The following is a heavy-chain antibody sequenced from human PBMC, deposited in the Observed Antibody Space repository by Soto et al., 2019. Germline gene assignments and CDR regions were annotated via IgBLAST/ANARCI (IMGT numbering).Heavy chain of an antibody. CDR2: ISYDGTNK. Sequence: QVQLVESGGGEVQPGRSLTISCAASGFTFSTYGMHWVRQTPGKGLEWVAVISYDGTNKFYSDSVKGPFTISRDNFKNTLTLQMNSLRADDTAVYSCAKDLQSYGDYDYYCY. CDR1: GFTFSTYG. CDR3: AKDLQSYGDYDYYCY. V-gene: IGHV3-30*18. D-gene: IGHD2-21*02. J-gene: IGHJ6*03.